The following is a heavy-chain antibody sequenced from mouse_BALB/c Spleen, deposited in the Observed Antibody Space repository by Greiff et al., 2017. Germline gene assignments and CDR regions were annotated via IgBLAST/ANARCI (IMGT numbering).Heavy chain of an antibody. J-gene: IGHJ4*01. V-gene: IGHV3-6*02. CDR3: ARERKYGNPYAMDY. Sequence: EVQLQQSGPGLVKPSQSLSLTCSVTGYSITSGYYWNWIRQFPGNKLEWMGYISYDGSNNYNPSLKNRISITRDTSKNQFFLKLNSVTTEDTATYYGARERKYGNPYAMDYWGQGTSVTVSS. CDR1: GYSITSGYY. CDR2: ISYDGSN. D-gene: IGHD2-10*02.